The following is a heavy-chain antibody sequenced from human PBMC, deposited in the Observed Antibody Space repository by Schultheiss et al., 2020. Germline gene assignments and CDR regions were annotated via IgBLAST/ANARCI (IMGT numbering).Heavy chain of an antibody. D-gene: IGHD5-18*01. CDR1: GFTFSTFA. CDR2: VSWNGSRT. J-gene: IGHJ6*02. CDR3: ANLPWIQLWDYGMDV. V-gene: IGHV3-35*01. Sequence: GGSLRLSCAASGFTFSTFAMHWVRQAPGKGLEWVSGVSWNGSRTHYADSVKGRFTISRDNSKNTLYLQMNSLRAEDTAVYYCANLPWIQLWDYGMDVWGQGTTVTVSS.